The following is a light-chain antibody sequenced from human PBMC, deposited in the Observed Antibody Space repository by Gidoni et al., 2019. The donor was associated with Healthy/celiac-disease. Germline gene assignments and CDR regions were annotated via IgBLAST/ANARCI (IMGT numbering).Light chain of an antibody. CDR3: NSRDSSGNHLKVV. CDR2: GKN. Sequence: SSELTQAPAVSVALGQTVRITCQGDSLRSYYASWYQQKPGQAPVIVIYGKNNRPSGIPDRFSGTSSGNTASLTITGAQAEDEADYYCNSRDSSGNHLKVVFGGGTKLTVL. V-gene: IGLV3-19*01. J-gene: IGLJ2*01. CDR1: SLRSYY.